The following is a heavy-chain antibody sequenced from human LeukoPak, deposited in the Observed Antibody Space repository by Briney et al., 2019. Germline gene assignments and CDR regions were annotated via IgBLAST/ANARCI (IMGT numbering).Heavy chain of an antibody. J-gene: IGHJ5*02. CDR2: MNPNSGNT. CDR3: ARGGYYDFWSGYYPPENWFDP. D-gene: IGHD3-3*01. V-gene: IGHV1-8*03. Sequence: ASVKVSCKASGYTFTSYDINWVRQATGQGLEWMGWMNPNSGNTGYAQKFQGRVTITRNTSTSTAYMELSSLRSEDTAVYYCARGGYYDFWSGYYPPENWFDPWGQGTLVTVSS. CDR1: GYTFTSYD.